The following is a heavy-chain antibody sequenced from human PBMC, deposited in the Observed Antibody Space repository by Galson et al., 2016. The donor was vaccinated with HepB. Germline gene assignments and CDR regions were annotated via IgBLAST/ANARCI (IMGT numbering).Heavy chain of an antibody. Sequence: CAISGDSVSSNIATWNWIRQSPSRGLEWLGRTYYRSKWYNDYAVSVKSRITINPDTSKNQFSLQLNSVTPEDTAVYYWARGHKIGWLDTGLDYWGQGTLVTVSS. CDR3: ARGHKIGWLDTGLDY. CDR2: TYYRSKWYN. D-gene: IGHD6-19*01. J-gene: IGHJ4*02. CDR1: GDSVSSNIAT. V-gene: IGHV6-1*01.